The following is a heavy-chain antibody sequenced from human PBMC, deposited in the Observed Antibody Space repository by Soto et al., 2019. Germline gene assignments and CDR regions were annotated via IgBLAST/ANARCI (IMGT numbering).Heavy chain of an antibody. D-gene: IGHD3-22*01. CDR3: ARGDYYDSSGYPDY. V-gene: IGHV3-53*01. Sequence: GGSLRLSCAASVFTVISNSMSWVRQAPGKGLEGDSVIYSGGSTYYADSVKGRFTIPRDNSKNTRYLKMNSLRAEDTAVYYCARGDYYDSSGYPDYWGQGTLVTVSS. CDR2: IYSGGST. J-gene: IGHJ4*02. CDR1: VFTVISNS.